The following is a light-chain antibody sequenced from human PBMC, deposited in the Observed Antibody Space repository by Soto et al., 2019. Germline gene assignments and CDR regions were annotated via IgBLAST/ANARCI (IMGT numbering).Light chain of an antibody. V-gene: IGKV1-5*01. Sequence: DIQMTQSPSTLTASVGDRVTITCRASQSISTWLAWYQQKPGKAPSLLIYGASSLKSGVPSRFSGSGSGTAFTLTISSLQPDDFATYYCQQYRSYSFGQGTKVEI. J-gene: IGKJ1*01. CDR2: GAS. CDR1: QSISTW. CDR3: QQYRSYS.